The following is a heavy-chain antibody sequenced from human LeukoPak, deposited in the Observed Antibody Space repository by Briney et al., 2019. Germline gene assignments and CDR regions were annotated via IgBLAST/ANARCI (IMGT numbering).Heavy chain of an antibody. V-gene: IGHV4-61*02. J-gene: IGHJ6*03. Sequence: PSQTLSLTCTVSGGSISSGTYYWGWIRQPAGKGLEWIGRIYSSGSTNYNPSLKSRATISVDKSKNQFSLRLSSVTAADTAVYYCARYTAMVKGHDYYYYYMDVWGKGTTVTVSS. CDR1: GGSISSGTYY. CDR3: ARYTAMVKGHDYYYYYMDV. D-gene: IGHD5-18*01. CDR2: IYSSGST.